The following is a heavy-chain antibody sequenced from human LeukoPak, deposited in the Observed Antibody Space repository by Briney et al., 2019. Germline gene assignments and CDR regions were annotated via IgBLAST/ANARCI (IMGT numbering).Heavy chain of an antibody. CDR2: ISSSGSTI. Sequence: GGSLRLSCAASGFTFSDYYMSWIRQAPGKGLEWVSYISSSGSTIYYADSVKGRFTISRDNAKNSLYLQMNSLRAEDTAVYYCARAINAYYYGSGAPAGYMDVWGKGTTVTISS. D-gene: IGHD3-10*01. CDR1: GFTFSDYY. J-gene: IGHJ6*03. CDR3: ARAINAYYYGSGAPAGYMDV. V-gene: IGHV3-11*01.